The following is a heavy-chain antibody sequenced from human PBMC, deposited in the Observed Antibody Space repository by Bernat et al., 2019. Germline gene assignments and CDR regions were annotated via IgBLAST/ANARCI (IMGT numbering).Heavy chain of an antibody. CDR1: GFTFSSYS. D-gene: IGHD3-10*01. Sequence: EVQLVESGGGLVQPGGSLRLSCAASGFTFSSYSMNWVRQAPGKGLEWVSYISSSSSTIYYADSVKGRFTISRDNAKNSLYLQMNSLRAEDTAVYYCARGPVRFGELLVVASDYWGQGTLVTVSS. CDR3: ARGPVRFGELLVVASDY. V-gene: IGHV3-48*01. J-gene: IGHJ4*02. CDR2: ISSSSSTI.